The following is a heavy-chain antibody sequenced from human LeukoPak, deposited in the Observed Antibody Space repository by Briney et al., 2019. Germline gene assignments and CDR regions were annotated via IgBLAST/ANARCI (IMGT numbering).Heavy chain of an antibody. CDR3: ARERPRDYDILTSYYNTEEGGEPFDL. CDR2: ISSDGSST. CDR1: GFTFGSYW. Sequence: GGSLRLSCAASGFTFGSYWMHWVRQAPGKGLVWVSRISSDGSSTSYADSVRGRFTISRDNAKNTLYLQMNSLRAEDTAVYYCARERPRDYDILTSYYNTEEGGEPFDLWRQATMVTVSS. V-gene: IGHV3-74*01. J-gene: IGHJ3*01. D-gene: IGHD3-9*01.